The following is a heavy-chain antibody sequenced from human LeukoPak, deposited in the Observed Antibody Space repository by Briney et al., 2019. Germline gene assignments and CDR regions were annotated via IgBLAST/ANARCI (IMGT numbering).Heavy chain of an antibody. J-gene: IGHJ4*02. CDR3: ARDVGTYYFDY. D-gene: IGHD1-1*01. CDR2: SYFTGNP. Sequence: SETLSLTCIVSGSISSYYWTWIRQPPGKGLEWIGHSYFTGNPNYNPSLKSRVTISVDTSKNQFSLKLSSVTAADTAVYSCARDVGTYYFDYWGQGTLVTVSS. CDR1: GSISSYY. V-gene: IGHV4-59*01.